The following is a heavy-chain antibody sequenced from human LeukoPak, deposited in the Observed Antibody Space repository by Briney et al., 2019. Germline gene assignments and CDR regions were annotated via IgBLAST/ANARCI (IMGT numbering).Heavy chain of an antibody. CDR2: INHSGST. V-gene: IGHV4-34*01. J-gene: IGHJ4*02. D-gene: IGHD3-22*01. CDR3: ASRPWYYASSPFDD. CDR1: GVSFSGYY. Sequence: SETLSLTCAVYGVSFSGYYWSWIRQPPGKGLEWIGEINHSGSTNYNPSLKSRVTISVDTSKNQFSLKLSSVTAADTAVYYCASRPWYYASSPFDDWGQGTLVTVSS.